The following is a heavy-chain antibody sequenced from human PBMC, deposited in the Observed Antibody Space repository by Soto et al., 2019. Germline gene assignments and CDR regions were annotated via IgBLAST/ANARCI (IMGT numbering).Heavy chain of an antibody. CDR2: ISWNSGSI. V-gene: IGHV3-9*01. D-gene: IGHD4-17*01. Sequence: GGSLRLSCAASGFTFDDYAMHWVRQAPGKGLEWVSGISWNSGSIGYADSVKGRFTISRDNAKNSLYLQMNSLRAEDTALYYCAKDKTLITVVTLYAFDIWGQGTMVTVSS. J-gene: IGHJ3*02. CDR1: GFTFDDYA. CDR3: AKDKTLITVVTLYAFDI.